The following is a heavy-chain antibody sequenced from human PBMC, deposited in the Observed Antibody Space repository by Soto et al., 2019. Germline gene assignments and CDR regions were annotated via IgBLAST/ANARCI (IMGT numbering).Heavy chain of an antibody. D-gene: IGHD2-2*01. CDR2: IYYSGST. V-gene: IGHV4-59*12. Sequence: QVQLQESGPGLVKPSETLSLTCTVSGGSISSYYWSWIRQPPGKELEWIGYIYYSGSTNYNPSLKRQGAISVDTPTNQFSLKMSCVAAADTAVYYCERSPTNYISTSCYPYYYYGMDAWGQATTVTVSS. CDR3: ERSPTNYISTSCYPYYYYGMDA. J-gene: IGHJ6*02. CDR1: GGSISSYY.